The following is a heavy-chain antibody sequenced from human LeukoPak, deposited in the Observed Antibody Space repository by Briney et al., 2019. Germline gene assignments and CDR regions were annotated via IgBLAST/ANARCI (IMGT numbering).Heavy chain of an antibody. Sequence: KPSETLSLTCTVSGGSISNYYWSWIRQPPGKGLEWIGYIYDSGSTNNNPSLKSRVTISVATSKNQLSLKLNSVIAADAAVYYCARHYSLPDPFDYWGQGTLVTVSS. CDR1: GGSISNYY. J-gene: IGHJ4*02. CDR3: ARHYSLPDPFDY. D-gene: IGHD6-13*01. V-gene: IGHV4-59*08. CDR2: IYDSGST.